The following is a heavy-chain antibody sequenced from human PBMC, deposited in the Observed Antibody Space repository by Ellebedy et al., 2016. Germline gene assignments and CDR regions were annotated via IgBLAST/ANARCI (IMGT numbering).Heavy chain of an antibody. CDR1: GGSISSSSYY. Sequence: SETLSLTCTVSGGSISSSSYYWGWIRQPPGTGLEWIGSIYYSGSTYYNPSLKSRVTISVDTSKNQFSLKLSSVTAADTAVYYCARHPEPSKAVAGNAFDIWGQGTMVTVSS. D-gene: IGHD6-19*01. J-gene: IGHJ3*02. CDR3: ARHPEPSKAVAGNAFDI. CDR2: IYYSGST. V-gene: IGHV4-39*01.